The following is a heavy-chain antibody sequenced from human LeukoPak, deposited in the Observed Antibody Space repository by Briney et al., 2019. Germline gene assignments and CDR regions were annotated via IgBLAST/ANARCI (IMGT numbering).Heavy chain of an antibody. D-gene: IGHD1-26*01. J-gene: IGHJ4*02. CDR3: AKGESWWEPCGYYFDY. CDR2: ISYDGSNK. Sequence: GRSLRLSCAASGFTFSSYGMHWVRQAPGKGLEWVAGISYDGSNKYYADSVKGRFTISRDNSKNTLYLQMNSLRAEDTAVYYCAKGESWWEPCGYYFDYWGQGTLVTVSS. CDR1: GFTFSSYG. V-gene: IGHV3-30*18.